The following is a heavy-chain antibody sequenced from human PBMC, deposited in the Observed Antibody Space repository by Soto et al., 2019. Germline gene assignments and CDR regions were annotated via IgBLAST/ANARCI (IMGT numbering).Heavy chain of an antibody. D-gene: IGHD3-10*01. V-gene: IGHV3-11*01. J-gene: IGHJ6*02. CDR3: ARDLYYYGSGSNGMDV. CDR2: ISSSGSTI. Sequence: GGSLRLSCAASGFTFSDYYMNWIRQAPGKGLEWVSYISSSGSTIYYADSVKGRFTISRDNAKNSLYLQMNSLRAEDTAVYYCARDLYYYGSGSNGMDVWGQGTTVTVSS. CDR1: GFTFSDYY.